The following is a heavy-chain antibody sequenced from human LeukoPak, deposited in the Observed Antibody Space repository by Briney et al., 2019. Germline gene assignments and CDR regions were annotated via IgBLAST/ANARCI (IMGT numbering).Heavy chain of an antibody. Sequence: GGSLRLSCAASGFTFSSYWMSWVRQAPGKGLEWVANIKQDGREKYYVDSVKGRFTISRDNAKNSLYLQMNSLRAEDTAVYYCARSMYYDSSGDSPDYWGQGTLVTVSS. D-gene: IGHD3-22*01. CDR1: GFTFSSYW. V-gene: IGHV3-7*01. CDR2: IKQDGREK. J-gene: IGHJ4*02. CDR3: ARSMYYDSSGDSPDY.